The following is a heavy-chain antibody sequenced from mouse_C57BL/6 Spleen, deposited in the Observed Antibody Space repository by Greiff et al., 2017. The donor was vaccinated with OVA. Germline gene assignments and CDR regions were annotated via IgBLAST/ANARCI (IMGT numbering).Heavy chain of an antibody. CDR3: TRDDYDGFAY. Sequence: VQLQQSGAELVRPGASVTLSCKASGYTFTDYEMHWVKPTPVHGLEWIGAIAPETGGTAYNQKFKGKAILTADKSSSTAYMELRSLTSEDSAVYYCTRDDYDGFAYWGQGTLVTVSA. D-gene: IGHD2-4*01. CDR2: IAPETGGT. CDR1: GYTFTDYE. V-gene: IGHV1-15*01. J-gene: IGHJ3*01.